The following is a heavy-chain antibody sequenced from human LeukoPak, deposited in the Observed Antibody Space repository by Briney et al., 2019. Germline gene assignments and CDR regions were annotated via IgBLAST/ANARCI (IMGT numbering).Heavy chain of an antibody. CDR1: GGSFSGYY. D-gene: IGHD2-15*01. CDR3: ARGRYCSGGSCSFDP. V-gene: IGHV4-34*01. CDR2: INHSGST. Sequence: SETLSLTCAVYGGSFSGYYWSWIRQPPGKGLEWIGEINHSGSTNYNPSLKSRVTISVDTSKNQLSLKLSSVTAADTAVYYCARGRYCSGGSCSFDPWGQGTLVTVSS. J-gene: IGHJ5*02.